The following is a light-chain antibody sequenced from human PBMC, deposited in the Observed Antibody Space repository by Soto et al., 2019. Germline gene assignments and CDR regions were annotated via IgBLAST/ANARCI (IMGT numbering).Light chain of an antibody. CDR2: AAS. Sequence: VQWSQGPSFLSASVGDIVKITCRASQGISSWLAWYQQKPGKAPKLLIYAASTLQSGVPSRFSGSGSGTDFTLTISCLQSEDFATYYCQQYYSYPWTFGQGTKVDI. V-gene: IGKV1-9*01. J-gene: IGKJ1*01. CDR3: QQYYSYPWT. CDR1: QGISSW.